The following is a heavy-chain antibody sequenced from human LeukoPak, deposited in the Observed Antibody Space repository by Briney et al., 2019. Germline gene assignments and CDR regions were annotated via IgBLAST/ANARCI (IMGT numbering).Heavy chain of an antibody. CDR1: GFIFRSHG. V-gene: IGHV3-48*04. CDR3: ARVRGPTVTTMYFDY. D-gene: IGHD4-17*01. J-gene: IGHJ4*02. Sequence: GGSLRLSCAGSGFIFRSHGMIWVRQAPGRGLEWVSYISPGGNTIYYADSKKGRFTVSRDDAKNSLSLHMNSLRAEDTAVYHCARVRGPTVTTMYFDYWGQGTLVTVSS. CDR2: ISPGGNTI.